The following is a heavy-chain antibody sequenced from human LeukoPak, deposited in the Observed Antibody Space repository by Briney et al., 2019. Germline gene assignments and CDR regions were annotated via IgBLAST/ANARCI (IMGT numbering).Heavy chain of an antibody. Sequence: GGSLRLSCAASGFTFSDYYMSWIRQAPGKGLEWVSYISSSGSAIYYAESVKRRFTISRDNAKNSLYLQMNNLRAEDTAVYYCARRPTTVVVVPAAYWYFDLWGRGTLVTVSS. J-gene: IGHJ2*01. CDR2: ISSSGSAI. D-gene: IGHD2-2*01. V-gene: IGHV3-11*01. CDR1: GFTFSDYY. CDR3: ARRPTTVVVVPAAYWYFDL.